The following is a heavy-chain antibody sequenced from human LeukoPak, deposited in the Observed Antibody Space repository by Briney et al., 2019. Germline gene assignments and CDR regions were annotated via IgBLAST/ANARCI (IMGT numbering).Heavy chain of an antibody. V-gene: IGHV1-8*01. CDR2: MNPNSGNT. D-gene: IGHD3-22*01. Sequence: GASVKVSCKASGYTFTSYDINWVRQATGQGLEWMGWMNPNSGNTGYAQKFQDRVTMTRNTSISTAYMDVSSLRSEDTAVYYCARGMGSGSYSAAYYFDYWGQGTLVTVSS. CDR3: ARGMGSGSYSAAYYFDY. CDR1: GYTFTSYD. J-gene: IGHJ4*02.